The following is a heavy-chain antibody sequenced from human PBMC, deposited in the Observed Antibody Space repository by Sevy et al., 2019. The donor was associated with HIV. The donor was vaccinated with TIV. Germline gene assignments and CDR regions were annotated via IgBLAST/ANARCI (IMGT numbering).Heavy chain of an antibody. CDR3: ARLECSGEDNCYNH. V-gene: IGHV4-59*01. CDR1: GASIRSYS. D-gene: IGHD2-15*01. Sequence: SETLSFTCNVSGASIRSYSWTWIRQPPGKGLEWIGNIFYRGTTDYNPSLKSRVTISVDTSQNQVSLGVNSVTASDTDVYFCARLECSGEDNCYNHWGQGTPVTGSS. CDR2: IFYRGTT. J-gene: IGHJ5*02.